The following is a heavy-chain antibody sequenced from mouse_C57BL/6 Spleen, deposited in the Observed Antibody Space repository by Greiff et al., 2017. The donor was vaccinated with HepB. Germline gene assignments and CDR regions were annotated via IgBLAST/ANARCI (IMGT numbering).Heavy chain of an antibody. CDR1: GYTFTSYW. Sequence: QVQLQQPGAELVKPGASVKMSCKASGYTFTSYWITWVKQRPGQGLEWIGDIYPGSGSTNYNEKFKSKATLTADTSSSTAYMQLSSLTSEDSAVYYCASRFAYWGQGTLVTVSA. J-gene: IGHJ3*01. CDR2: IYPGSGST. CDR3: ASRFAY. V-gene: IGHV1-55*01.